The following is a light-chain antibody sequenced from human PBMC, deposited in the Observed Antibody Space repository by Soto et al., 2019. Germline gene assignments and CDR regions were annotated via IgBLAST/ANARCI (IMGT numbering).Light chain of an antibody. CDR2: EVN. J-gene: IGLJ1*01. Sequence: QSALTQPPSASGSPGQSVAISCTGTSSDVGGYNYVSWYQQHPGKAPKLMIYEVNKRPSGVPDRFSGSKSGNTASLTFSGLQAEDEADYYCSSYAGSRNGFGTGTKVTVL. CDR1: SSDVGGYNY. V-gene: IGLV2-8*01. CDR3: SSYAGSRNG.